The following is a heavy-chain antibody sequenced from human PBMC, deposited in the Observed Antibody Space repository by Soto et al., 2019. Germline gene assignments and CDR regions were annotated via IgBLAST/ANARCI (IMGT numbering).Heavy chain of an antibody. J-gene: IGHJ5*02. CDR1: GGSVNGYY. CDR2: INHTGGT. CDR3: ATRITVFGLLIPPFDP. Sequence: SETLSLTCAVYGGSVNGYYWNWIRQPPGKGLEWTGEINHTGGTHYNPSLKSRATMSVDTSKNQFSLRLSSVTAADTAIYYCATRITVFGLLIPPFDPWGQGTQVTVSS. V-gene: IGHV4-34*01. D-gene: IGHD3-3*01.